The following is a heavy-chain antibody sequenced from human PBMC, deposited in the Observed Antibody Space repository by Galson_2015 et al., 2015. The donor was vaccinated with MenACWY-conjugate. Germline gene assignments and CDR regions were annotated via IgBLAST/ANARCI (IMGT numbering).Heavy chain of an antibody. CDR3: ARDQGCSSTSCYYGMDV. CDR1: GYTFTSYY. J-gene: IGHJ6*02. V-gene: IGHV1-46*01. D-gene: IGHD2-2*01. Sequence: SVKVSCKASGYTFTSYYMHWVRQAPGQGLEWMGIINPSGGSTSYAQKFQGRVTMTRDTSTSTVYMELSSLRSEDTAVYYCARDQGCSSTSCYYGMDVWGQGTMVTVTS. CDR2: INPSGGST.